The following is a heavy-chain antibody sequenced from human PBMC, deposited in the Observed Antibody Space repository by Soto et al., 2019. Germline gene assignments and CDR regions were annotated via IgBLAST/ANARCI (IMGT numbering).Heavy chain of an antibody. CDR2: ISHSGMT. V-gene: IGHV4-39*01. J-gene: IGHJ5*02. CDR3: EFTGQDIPMIAA. CDR1: GGSISSSHYD. Sequence: PXETLSLPGTVSGGSISSSHYDWGWVRQPPGKGLEWIVSISHSGMTYYNPSLRSRVTTSVDTSKNQFSLKLSSVTAADTAVYYCEFTGQDIPMIAAWAQGTLVTVSS. D-gene: IGHD3-22*01.